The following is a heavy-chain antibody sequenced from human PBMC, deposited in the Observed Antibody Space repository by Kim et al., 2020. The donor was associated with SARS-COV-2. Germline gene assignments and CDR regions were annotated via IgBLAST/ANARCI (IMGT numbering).Heavy chain of an antibody. D-gene: IGHD6-13*01. Sequence: SETLSLTCTVSGGSISSYYWSWIRQPPGKGLEWIGYIYYSGSTNYNPSLKSRVTISVDTSKNQFSLKLSSVTAADTAVYYCARDRSGGLPGTPNWFDPWGQGTLVTVSS. CDR3: ARDRSGGLPGTPNWFDP. V-gene: IGHV4-59*01. J-gene: IGHJ5*02. CDR1: GGSISSYY. CDR2: IYYSGST.